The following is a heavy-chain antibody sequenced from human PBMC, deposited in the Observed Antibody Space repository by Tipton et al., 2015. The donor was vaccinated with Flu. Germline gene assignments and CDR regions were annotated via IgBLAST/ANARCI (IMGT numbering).Heavy chain of an antibody. V-gene: IGHV4-39*07. Sequence: TLSLTCTVSGGSISSSSYYWGWIRQPPGKGLEWIGSIYYSGSTYYNPSLKSRVTISVDTSKNQFSLRLSSVTAADTAIYYCARETVQGPTTTVDYWGQGTLVTVSS. D-gene: IGHD1-26*01. CDR2: IYYSGST. CDR1: GGSISSSSYY. J-gene: IGHJ4*02. CDR3: ARETVQGPTTTVDY.